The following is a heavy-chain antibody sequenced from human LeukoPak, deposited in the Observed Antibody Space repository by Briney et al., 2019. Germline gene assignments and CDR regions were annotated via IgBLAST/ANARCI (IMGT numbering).Heavy chain of an antibody. Sequence: GGSLRLSCTASGFTFSNYAMSSVRQSPGTGLRWVSTISGSDGSTYYADSVKGRFTISRDNSKNTLYLQMNSLRVEDTAIYYCAKGRGYCTGGSCYSDYWGQGTLVTVSS. CDR1: GFTFSNYA. CDR3: AKGRGYCTGGSCYSDY. V-gene: IGHV3-23*01. D-gene: IGHD2-15*01. CDR2: ISGSDGST. J-gene: IGHJ4*02.